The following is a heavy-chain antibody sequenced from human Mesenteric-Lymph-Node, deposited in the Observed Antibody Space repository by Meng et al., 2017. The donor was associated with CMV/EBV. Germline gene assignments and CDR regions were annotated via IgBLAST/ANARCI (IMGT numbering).Heavy chain of an antibody. Sequence: GGPLRLSCAASGFNFRSYAMSWVRQAPGKGLEWVSTISGSDTNTYYADSVKGRFTISRDNTKNTLDLQMNSLRAEDTAIYYCAKDLYSDILIGYWSVWDSWGQGTPVTVSS. CDR1: GFNFRSYA. V-gene: IGHV3-23*01. D-gene: IGHD3-9*01. J-gene: IGHJ4*02. CDR3: AKDLYSDILIGYWSVWDS. CDR2: ISGSDTNT.